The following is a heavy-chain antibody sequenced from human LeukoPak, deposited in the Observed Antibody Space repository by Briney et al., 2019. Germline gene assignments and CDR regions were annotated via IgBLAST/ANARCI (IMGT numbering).Heavy chain of an antibody. CDR3: ARRDQPLIHDY. V-gene: IGHV4-38-2*01. J-gene: IGHJ4*02. CDR2: IHHSGST. D-gene: IGHD2-2*01. CDR1: GYSISSGYY. Sequence: SETLSLTCAVSGYSISSGYYWGWIRQPPGKGLEWIGSIHHSGSTYYNPSLKSRVTISVDTYKNQFSLKLSSVTAADTAVYYCARRDQPLIHDYWGQGTLVTVSS.